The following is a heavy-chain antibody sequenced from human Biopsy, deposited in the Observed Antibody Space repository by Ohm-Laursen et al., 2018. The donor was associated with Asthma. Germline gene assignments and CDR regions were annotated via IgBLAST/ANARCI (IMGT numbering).Heavy chain of an antibody. J-gene: IGHJ4*02. CDR1: GVSISSDY. CDR2: IYYSGST. V-gene: IGHV4-59*01. CDR3: ARGISRVTGLFDHFDS. D-gene: IGHD2-21*02. Sequence: SETLSLTCTVSGVSISSDYWSWIRQPPGKGLEWIGHIYYSGSTNYQPSLKSRVTILVDTSKNQFSLKLRSVTAADAAVYYCARGISRVTGLFDHFDSWGQGTLVTVSS.